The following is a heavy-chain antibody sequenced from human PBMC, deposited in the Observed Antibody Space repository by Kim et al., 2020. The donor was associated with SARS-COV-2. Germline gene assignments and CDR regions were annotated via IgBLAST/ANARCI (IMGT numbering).Heavy chain of an antibody. CDR3: ARDLEGFDY. V-gene: IGHV1-46*01. J-gene: IGHJ4*02. CDR2: VYPNDGST. CDR1: GYGFTNNY. Sequence: ASVKVSCKTSGYGFTNNYLHWVRLAPGKGLEWMGMVYPNDGSTTYAQKFQGRVTMTSDTPTRTGYMELSSLTSEDTAVYYCARDLEGFDYWGQGTLVTVSS. D-gene: IGHD1-1*01.